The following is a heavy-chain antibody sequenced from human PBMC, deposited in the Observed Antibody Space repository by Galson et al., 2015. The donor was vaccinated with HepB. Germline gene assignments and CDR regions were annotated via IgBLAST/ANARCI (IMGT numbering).Heavy chain of an antibody. CDR1: GFTFSTYS. J-gene: IGHJ4*02. V-gene: IGHV3-21*01. D-gene: IGHD1-26*01. CDR2: ISSSSSYI. CDR3: ARVSSGSYSRDYFDY. Sequence: SLRLSCAASGFTFSTYSMNWVRQAPGKGLEWVSSISSSSSYIYYADSVKGRFTISRDNAKNSLYLQMNSLRAEDTAVYYCARVSSGSYSRDYFDYWGQGTLVTVSS.